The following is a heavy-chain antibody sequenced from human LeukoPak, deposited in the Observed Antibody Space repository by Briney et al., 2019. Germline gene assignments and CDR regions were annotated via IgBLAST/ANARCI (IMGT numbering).Heavy chain of an antibody. CDR3: ARDQGIAARPKYYFDY. CDR1: GFTFSSYS. J-gene: IGHJ4*02. Sequence: GGSLRLSCAASGFTFSSYSMNWVRQAPGKGLEWVSSISSSSSYIYYADSVKGRFTISRDNAKNSLYLQMNSLRAEDTAVYYCARDQGIAARPKYYFDYWGQGTLVTVSS. CDR2: ISSSSSYI. D-gene: IGHD6-6*01. V-gene: IGHV3-21*01.